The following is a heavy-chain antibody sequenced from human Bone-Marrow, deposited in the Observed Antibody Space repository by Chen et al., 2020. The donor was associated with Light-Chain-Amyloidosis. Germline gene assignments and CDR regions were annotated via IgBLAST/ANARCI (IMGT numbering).Heavy chain of an antibody. CDR1: GYTFTAYY. D-gene: IGHD3-22*01. V-gene: IGHV1-2*02. Sequence: QVQLVQSGAEVKKPGASVKVSCKASGYTFTAYYMHWVRQAPGQGLEWMGWINPNSGGTNYAQKFQGRVTMTRDTSISTAYMELSRLRSDDTAVYYCARVPHYYDSSGYYPNWGQGTLVTVSS. J-gene: IGHJ4*02. CDR3: ARVPHYYDSSGYYPN. CDR2: INPNSGGT.